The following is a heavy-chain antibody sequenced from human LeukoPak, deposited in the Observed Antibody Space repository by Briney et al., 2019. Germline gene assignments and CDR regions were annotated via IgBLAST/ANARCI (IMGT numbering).Heavy chain of an antibody. V-gene: IGHV1-69*05. D-gene: IGHD3-22*01. CDR1: GGTFSSYA. CDR3: ARTLYYDSSGYYSRSYDYYYMDV. J-gene: IGHJ6*03. Sequence: SVKVSCKASGGTFSSYAVSWVRQAPGQGLEWMGGIIPIFGTPNYAQKFQGRVTITTDESTSTAYLELSSLRSEDAAVYFCARTLYYDSSGYYSRSYDYYYMDVWGNGTTVTVSS. CDR2: IIPIFGTP.